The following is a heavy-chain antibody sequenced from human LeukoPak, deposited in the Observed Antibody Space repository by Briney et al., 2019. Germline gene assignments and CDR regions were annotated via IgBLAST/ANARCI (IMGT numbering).Heavy chain of an antibody. CDR1: GFTFTSYS. CDR2: ISGGGGST. J-gene: IGHJ4*02. V-gene: IGHV3-23*01. D-gene: IGHD1-26*01. Sequence: GGSLRLSCAASGFTFTSYSMNWVRQAPGKGLEWASTISGGGGSTYYADPVKGRFTISRDNSKNTLYLQVNSLRAEDTAVYYCAKGGKWDVTPFDYWGQGTLVTVSS. CDR3: AKGGKWDVTPFDY.